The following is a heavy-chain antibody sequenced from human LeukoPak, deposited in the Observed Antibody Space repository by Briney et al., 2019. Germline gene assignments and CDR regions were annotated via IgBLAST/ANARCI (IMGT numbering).Heavy chain of an antibody. Sequence: NPGGSLRLSCAASGFTFSIYSMNWVRQAPGKGLEWVSSISSSSNSIYYADSVKGQFTISRDNAKNSLYLQMNSLRAEDTAVYYCATKYSSGFDYWGQGTLVTVSS. D-gene: IGHD6-19*01. CDR2: ISSSSNSI. V-gene: IGHV3-21*01. CDR3: ATKYSSGFDY. CDR1: GFTFSIYS. J-gene: IGHJ4*02.